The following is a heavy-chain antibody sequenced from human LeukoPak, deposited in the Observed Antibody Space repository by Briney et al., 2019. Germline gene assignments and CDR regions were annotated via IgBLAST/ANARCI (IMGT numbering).Heavy chain of an antibody. V-gene: IGHV1-18*01. Sequence: ASVNVSCKAFGYTFDTSSISWVRQAPGQRLEWMGWISPNNGNTHYAQGVQGRVTMTRDTSTSTVYMELSSLRSEDTAVYYCAREKADYYYYYGMDVWGQGTTVTVSS. CDR2: ISPNNGNT. CDR3: AREKADYYYYYGMDV. J-gene: IGHJ6*02. CDR1: GYTFDTSS.